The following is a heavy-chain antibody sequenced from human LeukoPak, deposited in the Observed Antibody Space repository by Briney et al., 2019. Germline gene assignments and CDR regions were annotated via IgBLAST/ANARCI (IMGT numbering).Heavy chain of an antibody. CDR3: VRDPIKGYYDSSGSMYYYYYYMDV. CDR2: ISSSSSTI. D-gene: IGHD3-22*01. CDR1: GFTFSSYS. J-gene: IGHJ6*03. Sequence: GGSLRLSCAASGFTFSSYSMNWVRQAPGKGLEWVSYISSSSSTIYYADSVKGRFTISRDNAQNSLYLQMNSLRAEDTAIYYCVRDPIKGYYDSSGSMYYYYYYMDVWGKGTTVTVSS. V-gene: IGHV3-48*04.